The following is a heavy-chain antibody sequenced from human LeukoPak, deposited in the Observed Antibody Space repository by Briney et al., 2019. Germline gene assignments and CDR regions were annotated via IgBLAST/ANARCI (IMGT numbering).Heavy chain of an antibody. CDR2: INPNSGGT. Sequence: ASVKVSCKTSGYTFTGYYMHWVRQAPGQGLEWMGWINPNSGGTNYAQKFQGRVTMTRDTSISTAYMELSRLRSDDTAVYYCAREAAAAGENYFDYWGQGTLVTVSS. CDR1: GYTFTGYY. D-gene: IGHD6-13*01. CDR3: AREAAAAGENYFDY. V-gene: IGHV1-2*02. J-gene: IGHJ4*02.